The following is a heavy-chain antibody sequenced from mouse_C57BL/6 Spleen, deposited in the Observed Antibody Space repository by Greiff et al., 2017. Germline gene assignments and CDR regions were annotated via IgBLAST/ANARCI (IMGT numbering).Heavy chain of an antibody. Sequence: EVMLVESGGGLVKPGGSLKLSCAASGFTFSSYAMSWVRQTPEKRLEWVATISDGGSYTYYPDNVKGRFTISRDNAKNNLYLQMSHLKSEDTAMYYCARDKGLTGYYFDYWGQGTTLTVSS. CDR1: GFTFSSYA. CDR3: ARDKGLTGYYFDY. D-gene: IGHD4-1*01. J-gene: IGHJ2*01. V-gene: IGHV5-4*01. CDR2: ISDGGSYT.